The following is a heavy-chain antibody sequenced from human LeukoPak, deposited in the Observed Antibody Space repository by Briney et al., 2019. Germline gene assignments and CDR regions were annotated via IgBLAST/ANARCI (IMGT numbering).Heavy chain of an antibody. Sequence: SVKVSCRASGGTFSSYAISWVRQAPGQGLECMGRIIPIFGTANYAQKFQGRVTITTDESTSTAYMELSSLRSEDTAVYYCARGGYPTDDAFDIWGQGTMVTVSS. J-gene: IGHJ3*02. V-gene: IGHV1-69*05. CDR2: IIPIFGTA. CDR3: ARGGYPTDDAFDI. CDR1: GGTFSSYA. D-gene: IGHD3-22*01.